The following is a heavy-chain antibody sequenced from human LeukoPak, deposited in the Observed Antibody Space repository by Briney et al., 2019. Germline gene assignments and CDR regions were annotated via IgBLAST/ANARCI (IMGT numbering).Heavy chain of an antibody. D-gene: IGHD2-15*01. Sequence: GGPLRLSCAASGLTFGDYAMSWVRQAPGKGLEWVSTISSSGRDTYYADSVKGRFTISRDNSKNTLYLQMNSLRAEDTAVFYCAKIPPGYCSAGSCYLDYWGQGTLVTVSS. CDR1: GLTFGDYA. CDR2: ISSSGRDT. V-gene: IGHV3-23*01. CDR3: AKIPPGYCSAGSCYLDY. J-gene: IGHJ4*02.